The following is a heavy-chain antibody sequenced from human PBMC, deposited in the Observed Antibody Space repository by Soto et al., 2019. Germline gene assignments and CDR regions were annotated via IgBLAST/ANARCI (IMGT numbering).Heavy chain of an antibody. CDR1: GFTVSSNY. Sequence: GGSLRLSCAASGFTVSSNYMSWVRQAPGKGLEWVSVIYSGGSTDYADSVKGRFTISRDNSKNTQYLQMNSLRAEDTAVYYCARADTYYYDSSGYYPYDFWGQGTLVTVSS. CDR3: ARADTYYYDSSGYYPYDF. J-gene: IGHJ4*02. D-gene: IGHD3-22*01. CDR2: IYSGGST. V-gene: IGHV3-53*01.